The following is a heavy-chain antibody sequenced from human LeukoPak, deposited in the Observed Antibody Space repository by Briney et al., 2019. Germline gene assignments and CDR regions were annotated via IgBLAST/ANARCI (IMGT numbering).Heavy chain of an antibody. CDR3: ARRRGNTSGFQGYYFDY. J-gene: IGHJ4*02. Sequence: SETLSLTCTVSGGSISCGDYYWSWIRQLPGKGLEWIGYIYYSGSTYYNPSLKSRLTISVDTSKNQFSLKLSSVTAADTAVYYCARRRGNTSGFQGYYFDYWGQGTLVTVS. V-gene: IGHV4-31*03. CDR1: GGSISCGDYY. D-gene: IGHD6-19*01. CDR2: IYYSGST.